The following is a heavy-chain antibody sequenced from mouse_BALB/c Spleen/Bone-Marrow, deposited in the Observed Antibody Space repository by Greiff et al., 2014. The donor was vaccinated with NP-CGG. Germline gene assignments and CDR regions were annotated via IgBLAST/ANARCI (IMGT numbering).Heavy chain of an antibody. D-gene: IGHD2-4*01. J-gene: IGHJ2*01. V-gene: IGHV14-3*02. CDR2: IDPANGNT. CDR3: ALYYDYDVGY. CDR1: GFNIKDTY. Sequence: QLQQSGAELVKPGASVKLSCTASGFNIKDTYMHWVKQRPEQGLEWIGRIDPANGNTKYDPKLQGKATITADTSSNTAYLQLSSLTSEDTAVYYCALYYDYDVGYWGQGTTLTVSS.